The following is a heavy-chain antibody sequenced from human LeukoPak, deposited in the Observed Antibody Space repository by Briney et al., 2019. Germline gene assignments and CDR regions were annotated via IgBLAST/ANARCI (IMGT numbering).Heavy chain of an antibody. CDR3: AGIDYADGSAIVRH. Sequence: PGGSLRLSCAASGFTFSSYGMHWVRQPPGKGLEWIGYIYYDGSTYSNPSLKSRLTISVDTSKNQVSLRLNSVTAADTAVYYCAGIDYADGSAIVRHWGQGTLVTVSA. V-gene: IGHV4-59*06. CDR2: IYYDGST. CDR1: GFTFSSYG. D-gene: IGHD3-16*01. J-gene: IGHJ4*02.